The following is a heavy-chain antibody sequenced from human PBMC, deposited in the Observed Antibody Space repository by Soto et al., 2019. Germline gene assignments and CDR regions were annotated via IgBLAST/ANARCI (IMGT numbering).Heavy chain of an antibody. CDR1: GGTFSTYA. J-gene: IGHJ4*02. Sequence: SVKVSCKTSGGTFSTYAIYWVRQAPGQGLEWMGAIIPLFGTADYAQKFQGRVTITTDESTSTASMELSSLRSEDTAVYYCARPKGSYSSGYYYFDYWGQGTLVTVSS. CDR3: ARPKGSYSSGYYYFDY. CDR2: IIPLFGTA. D-gene: IGHD6-19*01. V-gene: IGHV1-69*05.